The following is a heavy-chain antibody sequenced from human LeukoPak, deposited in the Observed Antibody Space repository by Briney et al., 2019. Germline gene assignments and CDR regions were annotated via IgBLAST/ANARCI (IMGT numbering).Heavy chain of an antibody. V-gene: IGHV3-30*03. J-gene: IGHJ4*02. CDR3: ARGPHREYLEQWLTGQFGY. CDR2: VSYDGNNK. D-gene: IGHD6-19*01. Sequence: GRSLRLSCAASGFTFSSYGMHWGRQAPGKGVEWVALVSYDGNNKYYVDSVKGRFTISRDNAKNSLYLQMNSLRAEDTAVYYCARGPHREYLEQWLTGQFGYWGQGTLVTVS. CDR1: GFTFSSYG.